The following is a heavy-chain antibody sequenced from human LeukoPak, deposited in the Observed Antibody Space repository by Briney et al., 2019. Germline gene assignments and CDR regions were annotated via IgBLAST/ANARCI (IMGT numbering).Heavy chain of an antibody. D-gene: IGHD6-13*01. CDR2: ISAYNGNT. J-gene: IGHJ3*02. V-gene: IGHV1-18*01. Sequence: ASVKVSCKASGYTFTSFGITWVRQAPGQGLEWMGWISAYNGNTNYAQKLQGRVTMTTDTSTSTAYMELRSLRSDDTAVYYCARDLEGIAAPRSPKSAFDIWGQGTMVTVSS. CDR1: GYTFTSFG. CDR3: ARDLEGIAAPRSPKSAFDI.